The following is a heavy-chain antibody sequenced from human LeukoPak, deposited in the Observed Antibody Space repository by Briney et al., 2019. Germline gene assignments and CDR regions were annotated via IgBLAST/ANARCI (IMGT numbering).Heavy chain of an antibody. CDR2: IYFSGST. CDR3: ARRGGYSGYEQV. Sequence: SETLSLTCTVSGGSISSGGYYWSWIRQHPGEGLEWIGYIYFSGSTYYNPSLKSRVTISVDTSKNQFSLKLSSVTAADTAVYYCARRGGYSGYEQVWGQGTLVTVSS. V-gene: IGHV4-31*03. J-gene: IGHJ4*02. D-gene: IGHD5-12*01. CDR1: GGSISSGGYY.